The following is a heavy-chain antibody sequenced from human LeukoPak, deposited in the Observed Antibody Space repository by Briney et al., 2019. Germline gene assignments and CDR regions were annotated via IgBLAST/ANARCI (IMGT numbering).Heavy chain of an antibody. CDR3: AKDIGGGLLEY. J-gene: IGHJ4*01. CDR2: INGDGYT. CDR1: GFNFGANS. V-gene: IGHV3-43*02. Sequence: GGSLRLSCGASGFNFGANSMHWARQVPGKGLEWVSLINGDGYTYYAASVNGRFTASRDNRKNFLYLEMSSLRPEDTALYYCAKDIGGGLLEYWGQEPWSPSPQ. D-gene: IGHD3-16*01.